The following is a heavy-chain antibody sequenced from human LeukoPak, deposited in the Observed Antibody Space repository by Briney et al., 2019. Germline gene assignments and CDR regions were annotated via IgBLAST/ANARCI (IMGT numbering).Heavy chain of an antibody. CDR1: GGSISSGSYY. CDR2: TYTSGST. D-gene: IGHD2-2*01. CDR3: ARGYCSSTSCYWRY. V-gene: IGHV4-61*02. J-gene: IGHJ4*02. Sequence: PSETLSLTXTVSGGSISSGSYYWSWIWQPAGKGLEWIGRTYTSGSTNYNPSLKSRVTISVDTSKNQFSLKLSSVTAADTAVYYCARGYCSSTSCYWRYWGQGTLVTVSS.